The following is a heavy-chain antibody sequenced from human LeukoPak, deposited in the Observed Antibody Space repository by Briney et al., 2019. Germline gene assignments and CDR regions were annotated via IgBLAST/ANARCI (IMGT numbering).Heavy chain of an antibody. CDR3: ARDSSVYYYYYMDV. V-gene: IGHV3-30*02. D-gene: IGHD6-19*01. Sequence: GGSLRLSCAASGFTFSSYGMHWVRQAPGKGLEWVAFIRYDGSNKYYADSVKGRFTISRDNSKNTLYLQMNSLRAEDTAVYYCARDSSVYYYYYMDVWGKGTTVTVSS. CDR1: GFTFSSYG. J-gene: IGHJ6*03. CDR2: IRYDGSNK.